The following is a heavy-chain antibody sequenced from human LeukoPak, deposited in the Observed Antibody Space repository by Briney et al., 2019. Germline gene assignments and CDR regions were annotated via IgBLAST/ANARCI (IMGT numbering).Heavy chain of an antibody. CDR3: ARDVLAAGATGTFDI. Sequence: GGSLRLSCAASGFTFSSYWMSWVRQAPGKGLEWVANIKQDGSEKYYADSVKGRFTISRDNAKTSLYLQMNSLRAEDTAVYYCARDVLAAGATGTFDIWGQGTMVTVSS. CDR1: GFTFSSYW. V-gene: IGHV3-7*03. J-gene: IGHJ3*02. CDR2: IKQDGSEK. D-gene: IGHD1-14*01.